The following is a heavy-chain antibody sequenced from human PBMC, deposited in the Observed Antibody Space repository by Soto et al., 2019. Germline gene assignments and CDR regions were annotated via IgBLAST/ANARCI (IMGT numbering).Heavy chain of an antibody. CDR3: ARNRVGGLLIDY. CDR1: GGSISSGGYS. J-gene: IGHJ4*02. V-gene: IGHV4-30-2*01. CDR2: IYHSGST. Sequence: PSETLSLTCTVSGGSISSGGYSWSWIRQPPGKGLEWIGYIYHSGSTYYNPSLKSRVTISVDRSKNQFSLKLSSVTAADTAVYYCARNRVGGLLIDYWGQGTLVTVSS. D-gene: IGHD1-26*01.